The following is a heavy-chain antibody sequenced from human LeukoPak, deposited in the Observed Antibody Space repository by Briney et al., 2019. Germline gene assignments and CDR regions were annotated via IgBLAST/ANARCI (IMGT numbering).Heavy chain of an antibody. CDR2: IYPGDSDI. Sequence: GESLKISCKGSGYSFTSYWIGWVRQMPGKGLELMGIIYPGDSDIRYSPSFQGQVTISADKSINTAYLQWSSLKASDTAIYYCVRRDITSRYVVWFDPLGRGTPATVSS. V-gene: IGHV5-51*01. CDR1: GYSFTSYW. D-gene: IGHD2-2*01. CDR3: VRRDITSRYVVWFDP. J-gene: IGHJ5*02.